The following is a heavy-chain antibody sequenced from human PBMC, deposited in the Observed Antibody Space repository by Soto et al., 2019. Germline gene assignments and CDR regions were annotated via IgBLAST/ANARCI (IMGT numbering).Heavy chain of an antibody. CDR3: ARGPYYYYYMDV. CDR1: GYTFTSYD. CDR2: MNPNSGNT. Sequence: QVQLVQSGAEVKKPGASVKVSCKASGYTFTSYDINWVRQATGQGLEWMGWMNPNSGNTGYARNFQGRVTMTRNTSISTASMVLSSLRSEDTAVYYCARGPYYYYYMDVWGKGTTVTVSS. J-gene: IGHJ6*03. V-gene: IGHV1-8*01.